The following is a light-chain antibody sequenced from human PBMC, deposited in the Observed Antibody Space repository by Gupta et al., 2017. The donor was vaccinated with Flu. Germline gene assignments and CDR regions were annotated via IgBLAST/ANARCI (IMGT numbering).Light chain of an antibody. CDR2: DND. J-gene: IGLJ3*02. CDR1: SSNIGINY. CDR3: GTWDSGLRAGV. V-gene: IGLV1-51*01. Sequence: SSSNIGINYVSWYQHFPRTAPKLLIFDNDKHPSGMPDRFSGSKSGTSATLDITGLQDGDEADDYCGTWDSGLRAGVFGGGTKLTVL.